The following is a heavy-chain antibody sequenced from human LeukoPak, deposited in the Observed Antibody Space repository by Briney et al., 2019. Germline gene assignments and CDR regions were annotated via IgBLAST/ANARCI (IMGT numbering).Heavy chain of an antibody. V-gene: IGHV4-39*07. CDR1: GGSISSSSYY. CDR2: IYYSGST. D-gene: IGHD3-10*01. J-gene: IGHJ4*02. CDR3: AISPSYYYADY. Sequence: SSETLSLTCTVSGGSISSSSYYWGWIRQPRGKGLEWIGSIYYSGSTYYNPSLKSRVTISVDTAKNKFSLKLSSVTAADTAVYYCAISPSYYYADYWGQGTLVTVSS.